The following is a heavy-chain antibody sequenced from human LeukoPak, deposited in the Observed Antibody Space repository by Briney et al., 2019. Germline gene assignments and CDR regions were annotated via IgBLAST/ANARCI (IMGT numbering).Heavy chain of an antibody. CDR3: ARDLYSSSSLYFQH. J-gene: IGHJ1*01. Sequence: GGSLRLSCAASGFTFSSYWMSWVRQAPGKGLEWVANIKEDGSEKYYVDSVKGRFTISRDNAKNSLYLQMNSLRAEDTAVYYCARDLYSSSSLYFQHWGQGTLVTVSS. CDR1: GFTFSSYW. CDR2: IKEDGSEK. V-gene: IGHV3-7*01. D-gene: IGHD6-6*01.